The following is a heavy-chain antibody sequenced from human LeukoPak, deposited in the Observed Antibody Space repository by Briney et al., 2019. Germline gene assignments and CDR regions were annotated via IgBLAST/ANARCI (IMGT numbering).Heavy chain of an antibody. CDR2: FYYSGST. CDR1: GGSISSSSYY. Sequence: SETLSLTCTVSGGSISSSSYYCGWIRQPPGKGLEWIGSFYYSGSTYYNPSLKSRVTISVDTSKNQFSLKLSSVTAADTAVYYCARLIAFAGEMATITGYFDYWGQGTLVTVSS. V-gene: IGHV4-39*01. CDR3: ARLIAFAGEMATITGYFDY. D-gene: IGHD5-24*01. J-gene: IGHJ4*02.